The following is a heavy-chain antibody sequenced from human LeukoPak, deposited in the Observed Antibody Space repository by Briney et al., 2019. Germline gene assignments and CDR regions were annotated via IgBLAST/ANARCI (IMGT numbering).Heavy chain of an antibody. CDR2: INNDGSSA. CDR1: GFTFSSYW. V-gene: IGHV3-74*01. CDR3: ARGGVGCFDY. J-gene: IGHJ4*02. D-gene: IGHD6-19*01. Sequence: PGGSLRLSCAASGFTFSSYWIHWVRQAPGKGRVWVSHINNDGSSATYADSVKGRFTISRDNAKNTVYLQMNSLRAEDTAVYFCARGGVGCFDYWGQGALVTVSS.